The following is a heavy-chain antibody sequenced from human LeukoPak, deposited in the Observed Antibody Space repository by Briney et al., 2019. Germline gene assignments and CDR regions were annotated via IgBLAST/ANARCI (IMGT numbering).Heavy chain of an antibody. CDR2: ISGSGGST. J-gene: IGHJ4*02. Sequence: GGSLRLSCAASGFIVINNYMSWVRQAPGKGLEWVSAISGSGGSTYYADSVKGRFTISRDNSKNTLYLQMNSLRAEDTAVYYCAKDQPLRYFDWLSESHFDYWGQGTLVTVSS. CDR3: AKDQPLRYFDWLSESHFDY. V-gene: IGHV3-23*01. CDR1: GFIVINNY. D-gene: IGHD3-9*01.